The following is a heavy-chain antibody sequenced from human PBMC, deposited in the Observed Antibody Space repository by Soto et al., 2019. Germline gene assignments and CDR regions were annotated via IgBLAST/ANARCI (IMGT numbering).Heavy chain of an antibody. CDR2: IRSKAYGGTT. V-gene: IGHV3-49*03. J-gene: IGHJ4*02. CDR1: GFTFGDYA. CDR3: TRGFTTGTTYFDY. Sequence: GGSLRLSCTASGFTFGDYAMSWFRQAPGKGLEWVGFIRSKAYGGTTEYAASVKGRFTISRDDSKSIAYLQMNSLKTEDTAVYYCTRGFTTGTTYFDYWGQGTLVTISS. D-gene: IGHD1-1*01.